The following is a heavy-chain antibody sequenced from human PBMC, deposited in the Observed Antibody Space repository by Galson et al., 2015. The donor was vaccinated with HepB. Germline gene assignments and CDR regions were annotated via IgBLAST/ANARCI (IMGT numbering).Heavy chain of an antibody. V-gene: IGHV3-15*01. D-gene: IGHD2-2*02. CDR2: IKRKTDGGTT. CDR3: STENTTIPH. J-gene: IGHJ4*02. Sequence: SLRLSCAASGLTFSNAWLSWVRQAPGKGLEWVDHIKRKTDGGTTEYPAPVKGRFTISRDDSRKTLYLQMNSLKPDDTAVYYCSTENTTIPHWGQGTLVTVSS. CDR1: GLTFSNAW.